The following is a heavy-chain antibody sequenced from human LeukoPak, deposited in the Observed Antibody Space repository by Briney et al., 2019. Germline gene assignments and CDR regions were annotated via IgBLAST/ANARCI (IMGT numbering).Heavy chain of an antibody. CDR2: ISSSSSTI. Sequence: GGSLRLSCVASGFPFSSYWMTWVRQAPGKGLEWVSYISSSSSTIYYADSVKGRFTISRDNAKNSLYLQMNSLRDEDTAVYYCARGGGYYDSSGYYGHDWFDPWGQGTLVIVSS. V-gene: IGHV3-48*02. D-gene: IGHD3-22*01. CDR3: ARGGGYYDSSGYYGHDWFDP. J-gene: IGHJ5*02. CDR1: GFPFSSYW.